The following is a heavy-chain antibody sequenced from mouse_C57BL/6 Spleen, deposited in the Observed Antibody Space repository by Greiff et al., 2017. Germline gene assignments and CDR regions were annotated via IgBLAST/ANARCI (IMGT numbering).Heavy chain of an antibody. Sequence: QVQLQQPGAELVKPGASVKLSCKASGYTFTSYWMHWVKQRPGQGLEWIGMIHPNSGSTNYNEKFKSKATLTVDKSSSTAYMQLSSLTSEDSAVYYWARSGGSSGYLAWFAYWGQGTLVTVSA. CDR2: IHPNSGST. D-gene: IGHD3-2*02. V-gene: IGHV1-64*01. CDR3: ARSGGSSGYLAWFAY. CDR1: GYTFTSYW. J-gene: IGHJ3*01.